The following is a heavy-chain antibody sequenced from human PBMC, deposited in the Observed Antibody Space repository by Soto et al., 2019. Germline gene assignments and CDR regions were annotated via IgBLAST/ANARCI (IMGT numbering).Heavy chain of an antibody. D-gene: IGHD4-17*01. CDR1: GGSISSYY. CDR3: ARDNADYGGNLNAFDI. CDR2: IYYSGST. Sequence: SETLSLTCTVSGGSISSYYWSWIRQPPGKGLEWIGYIYYSGSTNYNPSHKSRVTISVDTSKNQFSLKLSSVTAADTAVYYCARDNADYGGNLNAFDIWGQGTMVTVSS. V-gene: IGHV4-59*01. J-gene: IGHJ3*02.